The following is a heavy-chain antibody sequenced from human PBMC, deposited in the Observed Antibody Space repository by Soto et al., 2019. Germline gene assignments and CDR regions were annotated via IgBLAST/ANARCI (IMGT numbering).Heavy chain of an antibody. D-gene: IGHD6-19*01. V-gene: IGHV3-48*03. CDR3: AGSSYSSGWFGRGYFDY. CDR2: ISSSGSTI. J-gene: IGHJ4*02. Sequence: PGGSLRLSCATSGFTFSSYEMNWVRQAPGKGLEWVSYISSSGSTIYYADSVKGRFTISRDNAKNSLYLQMNSLRAEDTAVYYCAGSSYSSGWFGRGYFDYWGQGTLVTVSS. CDR1: GFTFSSYE.